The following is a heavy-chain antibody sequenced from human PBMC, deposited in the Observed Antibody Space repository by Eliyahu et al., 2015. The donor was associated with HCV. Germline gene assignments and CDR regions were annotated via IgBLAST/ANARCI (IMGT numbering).Heavy chain of an antibody. J-gene: IGHJ6*02. CDR3: TRGSIAPDF. CDR2: ILNXGNT. D-gene: IGHD6-6*01. CDR1: GASLNNYY. V-gene: IGHV4-4*07. Sequence: QVQLQESGPGLVXPSETLSLXCPVSGASLNNYYWSWIRQPPGKGPELXGRILNXGNTDYNPPLKSRVTMSVDTSKNQFSLKLTSVTAADTAVYYCTRGSIAPDFWGQGTTVIVSS.